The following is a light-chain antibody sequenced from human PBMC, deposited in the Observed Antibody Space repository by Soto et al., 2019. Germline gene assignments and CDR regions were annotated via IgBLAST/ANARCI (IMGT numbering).Light chain of an antibody. CDR2: AAS. CDR3: QQSYSTTRT. CDR1: QSISSY. J-gene: IGKJ1*01. Sequence: DIQMTQSPASLSACAGDRVTITCRASQSISSYLNWYQQKPGKAPKLLIYAASSLQSGVPSRFSGSGSGTDFTLTISSLQPEDFATYYCQQSYSTTRTCGRGTKVDIK. V-gene: IGKV1-39*01.